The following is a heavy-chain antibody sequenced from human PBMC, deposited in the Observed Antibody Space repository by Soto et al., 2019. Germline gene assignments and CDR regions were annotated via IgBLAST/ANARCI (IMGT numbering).Heavy chain of an antibody. CDR3: ARESVPGGSNWFDP. V-gene: IGHV4-59*01. J-gene: IGHJ5*02. D-gene: IGHD2-15*01. CDR2: IYYSGST. CDR1: GGSISSYY. Sequence: SETLSLTCTVSGGSISSYYWSWIRQPPGKGLEWIGYIYYSGSTNYNPSLKSRVTISVDTPKNQFSLKLSSVTAADTAVYYCARESVPGGSNWFDPWGQGTLVTVSS.